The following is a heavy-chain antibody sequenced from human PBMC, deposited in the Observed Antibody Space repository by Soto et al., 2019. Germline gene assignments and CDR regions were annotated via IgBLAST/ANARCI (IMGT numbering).Heavy chain of an antibody. Sequence: ASVKVSCKASGYTFTSYAMHWVRQAPGQRLEWMGWINAGNGNTKYSQKFQGRVTITRDTSASTAYMELSSLRSEDTAVYYCAKSATGPAAIAYWGQGTLVTLSS. D-gene: IGHD2-2*02. CDR1: GYTFTSYA. CDR2: INAGNGNT. CDR3: AKSATGPAAIAY. V-gene: IGHV1-3*01. J-gene: IGHJ4*02.